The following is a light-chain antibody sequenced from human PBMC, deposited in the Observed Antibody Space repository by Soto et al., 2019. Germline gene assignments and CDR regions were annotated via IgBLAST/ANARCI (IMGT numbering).Light chain of an antibody. CDR3: QQRSNWPPTWT. J-gene: IGKJ1*01. Sequence: EIVMTQSPATLSVSPGERVTLSCRASQSVRSNLAWYQQKPGQSPRLLIYDASNRATGIPARFSGSGSGTDFTLTISSLEPEDFAVYYCQQRSNWPPTWTFGQGTKVDIK. CDR2: DAS. V-gene: IGKV3-11*01. CDR1: QSVRSN.